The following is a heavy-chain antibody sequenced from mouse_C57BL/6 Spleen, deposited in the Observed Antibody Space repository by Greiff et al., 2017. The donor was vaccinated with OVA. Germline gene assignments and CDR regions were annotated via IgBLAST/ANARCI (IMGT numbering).Heavy chain of an antibody. D-gene: IGHD3-1*01. CDR1: GYAFTNYL. CDR2: INPGSGGT. V-gene: IGHV1-54*01. Sequence: VLLVESGAELVRPGTSVKVSCKASGYAFTNYLIEWVKQRPGQGLEWIGVINPGSGGTNYNEKFKGKATLTADKSSSTAYMQLSSLTSEDSAVYFCARSGNFDYWGQGTTLTVSS. J-gene: IGHJ2*01. CDR3: ARSGNFDY.